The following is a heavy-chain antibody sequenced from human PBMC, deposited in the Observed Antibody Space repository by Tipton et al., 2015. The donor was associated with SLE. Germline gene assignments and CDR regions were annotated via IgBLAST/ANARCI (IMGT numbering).Heavy chain of an antibody. CDR2: INHSGST. CDR3: AGAPLGSVTGFDF. D-gene: IGHD1-14*01. J-gene: IGHJ4*01. V-gene: IGHV4-34*01. Sequence: TLSLTCAVYGGSFRGYYWSWIRQPPGKGLEWIGEINHSGSTNYNPSLKSRVTISVDTSKNQFSLKMTSMTAADTSVYYCAGAPLGSVTGFDFRGPGSLVSVSS. CDR1: GGSFRGYY.